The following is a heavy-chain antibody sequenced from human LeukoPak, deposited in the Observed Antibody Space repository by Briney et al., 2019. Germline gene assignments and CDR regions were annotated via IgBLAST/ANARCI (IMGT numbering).Heavy chain of an antibody. Sequence: GGSLRLSCAASGFTVSSNYMTWVRQAPGKGLEWVSVIYKNAITYYADTVKGRFTISRDNSKNMLYLQMNSLRAEDTAVYYCAGRGSGSYFDYWGQGTLVTVSS. CDR2: IYKNAIT. J-gene: IGHJ4*02. CDR3: AGRGSGSYFDY. V-gene: IGHV3-53*01. CDR1: GFTVSSNY. D-gene: IGHD3-10*01.